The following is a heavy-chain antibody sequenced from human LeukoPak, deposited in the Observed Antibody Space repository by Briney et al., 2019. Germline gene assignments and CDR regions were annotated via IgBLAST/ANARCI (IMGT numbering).Heavy chain of an antibody. V-gene: IGHV3-23*01. CDR2: ISGSGGST. Sequence: GGSLRLSCAASGFTFSSYAMSWVRQAPGKGLEWVSAISGSGGSTCYADSVKGRFTISRDNSKNTLYLQMNSLRAEDTAVYYCAKDHYYDSSGYYYATDAFDIWGQGTVVTVSS. CDR1: GFTFSSYA. D-gene: IGHD3-22*01. CDR3: AKDHYYDSSGYYYATDAFDI. J-gene: IGHJ3*02.